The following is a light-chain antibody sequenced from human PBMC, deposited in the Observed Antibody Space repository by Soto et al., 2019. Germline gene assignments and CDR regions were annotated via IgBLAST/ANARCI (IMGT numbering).Light chain of an antibody. V-gene: IGKV3-11*01. J-gene: IGKJ1*01. CDR1: QSVSSY. CDR2: DAS. Sequence: EIVLTQSPATLSLSPGERATLSCRASQSVSSYFAWYQQKPGQAPRLLIYDASNRATGIPARFSGSGSGTDFTLTISSLEPEDFAAYYCQQRSNWPVTFGQGTRVEIK. CDR3: QQRSNWPVT.